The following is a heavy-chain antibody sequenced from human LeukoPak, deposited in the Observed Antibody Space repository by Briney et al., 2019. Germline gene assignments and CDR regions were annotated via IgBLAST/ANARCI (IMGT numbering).Heavy chain of an antibody. Sequence: SQTLSLTCTVSGGSISSGSYYWRWIRQPAGKGLEWIGRIYTSGSTNYNPSLKSRVTISVDTSKSQFSLKLSSVTAADTAVYYCARDGAGRAFDIWGQGTMVTVSS. CDR2: IYTSGST. D-gene: IGHD3-10*01. J-gene: IGHJ3*02. CDR3: ARDGAGRAFDI. V-gene: IGHV4-61*02. CDR1: GGSISSGSYY.